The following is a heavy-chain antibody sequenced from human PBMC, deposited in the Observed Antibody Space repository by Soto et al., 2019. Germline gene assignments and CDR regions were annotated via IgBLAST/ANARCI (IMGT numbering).Heavy chain of an antibody. J-gene: IGHJ4*02. CDR1: GGSFRGYY. CDR3: AIGERDGDDDY. Sequence: QVQLQQWGAGLLKPSETLSLTCAVYGGSFRGYYWSWIRQPPGKGLECIGEINHSGSINYNPSLNSRVTIAVDTSKRQISLKVSSVTAADTAVYYCAIGERDGDDDYWGQGTLVTVSS. V-gene: IGHV4-34*01. CDR2: INHSGSI. D-gene: IGHD4-17*01.